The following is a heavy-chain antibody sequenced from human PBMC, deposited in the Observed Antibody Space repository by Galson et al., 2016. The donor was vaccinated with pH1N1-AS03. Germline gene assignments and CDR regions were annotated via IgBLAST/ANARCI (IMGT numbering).Heavy chain of an antibody. D-gene: IGHD2-21*02. J-gene: IGHJ6*02. CDR2: IGTRSAPI. CDR1: GFIFSDYN. Sequence: SLRLSCAASGFIFSDYNMNWVRQAPGKGLEWISFIGTRSAPIHYADSVKGRFTISRDNARNSLYLQMNSLRAEDTVVYYCARGPRRVVGTLLKYFGMDVWGQGTTVTVSS. CDR3: ARGPRRVVGTLLKYFGMDV. V-gene: IGHV3-48*04.